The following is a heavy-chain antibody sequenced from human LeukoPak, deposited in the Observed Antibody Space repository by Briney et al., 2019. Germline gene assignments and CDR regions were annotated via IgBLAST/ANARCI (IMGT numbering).Heavy chain of an antibody. CDR3: ARGDYYDSSGYFPGMNY. V-gene: IGHV1-18*01. J-gene: IGHJ4*02. CDR2: ISAYNGNT. D-gene: IGHD3-22*01. CDR1: GYTFTSYG. Sequence: ASVKVSCKASGYTFTSYGISWVRQAPGQGLEWMGWISAYNGNTNYAQKFQGRVTMTTDTSTSTAYMELRSLRSDDTAVYYCARGDYYDSSGYFPGMNYWGQGTLVTVSS.